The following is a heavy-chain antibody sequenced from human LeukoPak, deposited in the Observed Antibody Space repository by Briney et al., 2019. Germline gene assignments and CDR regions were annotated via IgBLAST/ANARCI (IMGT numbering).Heavy chain of an antibody. V-gene: IGHV4-59*04. J-gene: IGHJ4*02. CDR3: ATYYYDSSGFNY. CDR1: GGSISTYY. CDR2: IYHSGST. D-gene: IGHD3-22*01. Sequence: PSETLSLTCTVSGGSISTYYWSWIRQPPGKGLEWIGSIYHSGSTYYNPSLKSRVTISVDTSKNQFSLKLSSVTAADTAVYYCATYYYDSSGFNYWGQGTLVTVSS.